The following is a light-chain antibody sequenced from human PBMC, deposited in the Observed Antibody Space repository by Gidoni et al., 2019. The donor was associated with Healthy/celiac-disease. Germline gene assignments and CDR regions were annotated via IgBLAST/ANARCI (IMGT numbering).Light chain of an antibody. V-gene: IGLV2-14*03. Sequence: QSALTKPASVSGSAGQSITISCTGTSSDVGGYNYVSWYQQHPGKAPKLMIYDVSNRPSGVSNRFSGSKSGNTASLTISGLQAEDEADYYCSSYTSSSTLCVFGTGTKVTVL. CDR1: SSDVGGYNY. CDR3: SSYTSSSTLCV. CDR2: DVS. J-gene: IGLJ1*01.